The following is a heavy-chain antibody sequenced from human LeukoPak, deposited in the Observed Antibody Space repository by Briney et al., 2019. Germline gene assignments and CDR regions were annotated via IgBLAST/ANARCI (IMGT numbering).Heavy chain of an antibody. V-gene: IGHV4-39*01. J-gene: IGHJ4*02. Sequence: GSLRLSCAASGFTFSSYSMNWLRQPPGKGLEWIGSVYYSGSTYYNPSLESRVSISVDSSKNRFSLNLSSVTAADTAVYYCARSGTYPLDYWGQGTLATVSS. CDR2: VYYSGST. CDR1: GFTFSSYS. CDR3: ARSGTYPLDY. D-gene: IGHD1-26*01.